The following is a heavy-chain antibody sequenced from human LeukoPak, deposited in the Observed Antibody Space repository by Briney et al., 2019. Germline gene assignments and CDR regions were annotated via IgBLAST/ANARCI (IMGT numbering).Heavy chain of an antibody. D-gene: IGHD6-13*01. V-gene: IGHV4-39*07. CDR1: GGSISSSSYY. Sequence: PLETLSLTCTVSGGSISSSSYYWGWIRQPPGKGLEWIGSIYYSGSTYYNPSLKSRVTISVDTSKSQFSLKLSSVTAADTAVYYCARDRSQYSSSWYDYWGQGTLVTVSS. J-gene: IGHJ4*02. CDR3: ARDRSQYSSSWYDY. CDR2: IYYSGST.